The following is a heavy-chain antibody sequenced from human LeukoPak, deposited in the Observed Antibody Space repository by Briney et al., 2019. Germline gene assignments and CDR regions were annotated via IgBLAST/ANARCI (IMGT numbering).Heavy chain of an antibody. CDR3: ARVWDYGDYVGPFDY. CDR1: GYTFTSYY. V-gene: IGHV1-46*01. J-gene: IGHJ4*02. Sequence: ASVKDSCKASGYTFTSYYMRWVRQAPGQGLEWMGIINPSGGSTSYAQKFRGRVTMTRDTSTSTVYMELSSLRSEDTAVYYCARVWDYGDYVGPFDYWGQGTLVTVSS. D-gene: IGHD4-17*01. CDR2: INPSGGST.